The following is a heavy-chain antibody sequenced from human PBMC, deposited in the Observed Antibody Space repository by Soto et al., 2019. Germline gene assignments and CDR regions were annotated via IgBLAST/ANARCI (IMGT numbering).Heavy chain of an antibody. CDR1: GFTFSSYA. CDR2: ISYDGSNK. Sequence: QVQLVESGGGVVQPGRSLRLSCAASGFTFSSYAMHWVRQAPGKGLEWVAVISYDGSNKYYADSVKGRFTISRDNSKNTLYLQMNILRAQDTAVYYCARDAYYYGSVSYRKPLGFSPGFDYWGQATLLTVSS. J-gene: IGHJ4*02. D-gene: IGHD3-10*01. V-gene: IGHV3-30-3*01. CDR3: ARDAYYYGSVSYRKPLGFSPGFDY.